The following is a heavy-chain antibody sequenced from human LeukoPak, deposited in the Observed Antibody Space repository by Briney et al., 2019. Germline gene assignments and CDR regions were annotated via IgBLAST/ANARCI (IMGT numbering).Heavy chain of an antibody. V-gene: IGHV4-30-4*01. J-gene: IGHJ4*02. CDR1: GGSISSGDYY. CDR2: IYYSGST. Sequence: SQTLSLTCTVSGGSISSGDYYWSWIRQPPGKGLEWIGYIYYSGSTYYNPSLKSRVSISVDTSKNQFSLKLSSVTAADTAVYYCARHIEHPSGSYYRFPDYWGQGTLVTVSS. D-gene: IGHD1-26*01. CDR3: ARHIEHPSGSYYRFPDY.